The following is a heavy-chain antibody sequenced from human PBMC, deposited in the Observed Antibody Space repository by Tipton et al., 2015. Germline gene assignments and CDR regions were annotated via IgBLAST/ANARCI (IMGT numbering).Heavy chain of an antibody. J-gene: IGHJ4*02. CDR3: ARGVWSTALVDY. Sequence: SLRLSCAASGFTFGSYTMKWVRQAPGKGLEWVSSISSTSTYIYYADSVKGRFTISRDNAKNSLYLYMNSLRAEDTAVYYCARGVWSTALVDYWGQGTLVTVSS. V-gene: IGHV3-21*01. D-gene: IGHD5-18*01. CDR1: GFTFGSYT. CDR2: ISSTSTYI.